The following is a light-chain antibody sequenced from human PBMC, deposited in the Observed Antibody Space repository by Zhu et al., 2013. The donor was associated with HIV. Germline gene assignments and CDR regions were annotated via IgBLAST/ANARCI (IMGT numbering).Light chain of an antibody. V-gene: IGKV3-20*01. Sequence: EIVLTQSPGTLSLSPGERATLSCRASQSVTGRYLAWYQVKPGQPPRLLITGSSNRATGIPDRFSGSGSGTDFTLTISRLEPEDSAVYYCHQYGNSPPTFGQGTKLQIK. J-gene: IGKJ2*01. CDR1: QSVTGRY. CDR2: GSS. CDR3: HQYGNSPPT.